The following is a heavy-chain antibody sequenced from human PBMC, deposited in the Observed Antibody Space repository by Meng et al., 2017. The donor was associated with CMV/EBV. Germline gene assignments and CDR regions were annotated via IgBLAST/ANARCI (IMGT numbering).Heavy chain of an antibody. CDR3: ARVSNWNDNWFDP. V-gene: IGHV3-30*02. CDR1: GFTFSSYG. D-gene: IGHD1-20*01. CDR2: IRYDGSNK. Sequence: GESLKISCAASGFTFSSYGMHWVRQAPGKGLEWVAFIRYDGSNKYYADSVKGRFTISRDNSKNTLYLQMNSLRAEDTAVYYCARVSNWNDNWFDPWGQGTLVTVSS. J-gene: IGHJ5*02.